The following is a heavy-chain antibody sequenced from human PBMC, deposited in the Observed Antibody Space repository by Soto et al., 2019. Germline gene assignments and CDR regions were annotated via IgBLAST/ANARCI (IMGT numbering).Heavy chain of an antibody. Sequence: QLQLQKSGQGLVKPSDTLSLPCAVSGYSISSRTWGGWIRQPPGKGLEGIGYIYYSGTTYYNPSLKSRVTMSVDTSKNQFSLKLTSVTAVDTAVYYCARREIQGPIDYWGQGTLVTVSS. V-gene: IGHV4-28*01. CDR2: IYYSGTT. CDR1: GYSISSRTW. D-gene: IGHD1-26*01. J-gene: IGHJ4*02. CDR3: ARREIQGPIDY.